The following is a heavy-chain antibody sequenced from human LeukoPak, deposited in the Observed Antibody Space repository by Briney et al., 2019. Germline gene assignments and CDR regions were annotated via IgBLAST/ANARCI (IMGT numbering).Heavy chain of an antibody. J-gene: IGHJ6*03. V-gene: IGHV1-8*01. Sequence: GASVKVSCKASGYTFTSYDINWVRQATGQGLEWMGWMNPNSGNTGYAQKFQGRVTMTRNTSISTAYMELSSLRSEDTAVYYWARGGYYYDSSGYYARYYYYYMDVWGKGTTVTVSS. CDR3: ARGGYYYDSSGYYARYYYYYMDV. D-gene: IGHD3-22*01. CDR2: MNPNSGNT. CDR1: GYTFTSYD.